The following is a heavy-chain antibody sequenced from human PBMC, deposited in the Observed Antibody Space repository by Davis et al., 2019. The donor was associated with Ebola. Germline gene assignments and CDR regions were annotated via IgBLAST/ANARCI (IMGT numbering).Heavy chain of an antibody. CDR3: ARGRRPPNWHFDL. Sequence: SETLSLTCTVSGYSISTDYYWGWIRQPPGKGLEWIGYIYYSGRTSYNPSLESRVTISVDTSKNQFSLKLSSMTAADTAVYYCARGRRPPNWHFDLWGRGTLVIVSS. CDR2: IYYSGRT. CDR1: GYSISTDYY. V-gene: IGHV4-61*01. J-gene: IGHJ2*01.